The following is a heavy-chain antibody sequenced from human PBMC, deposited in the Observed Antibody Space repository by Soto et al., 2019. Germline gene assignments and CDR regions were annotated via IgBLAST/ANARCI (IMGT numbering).Heavy chain of an antibody. CDR2: IYSGGST. Sequence: EVQLVESGGGLVQPGGSLRLSCAASGFTVSSNYMSWVRQAPGKGLEWVSVIYSGGSTYYADSVKGRFTISRDNSKNTLVLQMISLSAEDTAVYYCARGLYSGWHYFDYWGQGTLVTVSS. D-gene: IGHD5-12*01. J-gene: IGHJ4*02. V-gene: IGHV3-66*01. CDR3: ARGLYSGWHYFDY. CDR1: GFTVSSNY.